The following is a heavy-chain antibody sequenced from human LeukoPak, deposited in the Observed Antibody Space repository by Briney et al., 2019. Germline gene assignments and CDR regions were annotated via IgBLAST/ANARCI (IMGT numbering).Heavy chain of an antibody. CDR3: ARITGGYDFWSGYYTESHYYYYMDV. CDR2: IYYSGST. V-gene: IGHV4-39*01. Sequence: SETLSLTCTVSGGSISSSSYYWGWIRQPPGKGLEWIGSIYYSGSTYYNPSLKSRVTISVDTSKNQFSLKLSSVTAADTAVYYCARITGGYDFWSGYYTESHYYYYMDVWGKGTTVTVSS. D-gene: IGHD3-3*01. J-gene: IGHJ6*03. CDR1: GGSISSSSYY.